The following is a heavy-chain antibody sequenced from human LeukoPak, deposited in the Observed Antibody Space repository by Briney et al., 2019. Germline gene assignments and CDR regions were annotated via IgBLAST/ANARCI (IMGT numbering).Heavy chain of an antibody. CDR2: IYYSGST. J-gene: IGHJ4*02. D-gene: IGHD2-15*01. V-gene: IGHV4-59*08. CDR1: GGSISSYY. CDR3: ARRVIAATLDY. Sequence: SETLSLTCTVSGGSISSYYWSWIRQPPGKGLEWIGYIYYSGSTNYNPSLKSRVTISIDTSKNQFSLELRSVTAADTAIYYCARRVIAATLDYWGQGTLVTVSS.